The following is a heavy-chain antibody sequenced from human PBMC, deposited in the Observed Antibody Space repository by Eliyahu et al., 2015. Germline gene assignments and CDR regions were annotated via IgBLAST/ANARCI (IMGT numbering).Heavy chain of an antibody. CDR3: TNNFDN. CDR2: IKQDGSEK. Sequence: EVQLVESGGGLVQSGGSLRLSCATSGFTFSNFWMSWVRLAPGKGLEWVANIKQDGSEKYYVDSVKGRFTISRDNAENSVCLQMNNLRAEDTAVYYCTNNFDNWGQGTLVTVSS. CDR1: GFTFSNFW. J-gene: IGHJ4*02. D-gene: IGHD1/OR15-1a*01. V-gene: IGHV3-7*01.